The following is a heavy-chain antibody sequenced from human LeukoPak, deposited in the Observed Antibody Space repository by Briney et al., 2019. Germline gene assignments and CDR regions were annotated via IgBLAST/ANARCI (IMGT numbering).Heavy chain of an antibody. J-gene: IGHJ4*02. V-gene: IGHV1-2*02. D-gene: IGHD5-18*01. CDR1: GYTFSVYY. Sequence: ASVTVSFKTSGYTFSVYYMHWVRQAPGQGLEWMGWINPNSGATNYAQKFQGRVTMTRDTSISTAYMELSSLRSDDTAVYYCAKDTGNFNFGDYWGQGTLVTVSS. CDR2: INPNSGAT. CDR3: AKDTGNFNFGDY.